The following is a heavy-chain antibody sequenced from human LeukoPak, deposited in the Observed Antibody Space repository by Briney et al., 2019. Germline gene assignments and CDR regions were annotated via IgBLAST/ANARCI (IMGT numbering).Heavy chain of an antibody. CDR3: AKDQGHGYSSGVGDAFDI. Sequence: PGGSLRLSCAASGFTFSSYWMNWARQAPGKGLEWVAVISYDGSNRYYADSVKGRFTISRDNSKNTLYLQMNSLSAEDTAVYYCAKDQGHGYSSGVGDAFDIWGQGTMVTVSS. J-gene: IGHJ3*02. CDR2: ISYDGSNR. CDR1: GFTFSSYW. D-gene: IGHD6-19*01. V-gene: IGHV3-30*18.